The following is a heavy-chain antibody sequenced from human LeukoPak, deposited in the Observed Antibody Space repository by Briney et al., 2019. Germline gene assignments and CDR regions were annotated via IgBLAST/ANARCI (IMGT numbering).Heavy chain of an antibody. J-gene: IGHJ5*02. CDR2: ISAYNGNT. Sequence: ASVKVSCKASGYTFTSYGISWVRQAPGQGLEWMGWISAYNGNTNYAQKLQGRVTMTTDTSTSTAYMELRSLRSDDTAVYYCARARRGCSSTSCSTPKLNNWFDPWGQGTLVTVSS. V-gene: IGHV1-18*01. CDR1: GYTFTSYG. CDR3: ARARRGCSSTSCSTPKLNNWFDP. D-gene: IGHD2-2*01.